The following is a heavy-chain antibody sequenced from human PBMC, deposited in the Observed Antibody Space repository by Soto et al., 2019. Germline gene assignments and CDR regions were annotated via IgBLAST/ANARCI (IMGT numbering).Heavy chain of an antibody. J-gene: IGHJ4*02. CDR3: ARSARRIAAAGIHFDY. V-gene: IGHV3-30-3*01. Sequence: LRLSCAASGFTFSSYAMHWVRQAPGKGLEWVAVISYDGSNKYYADSVKGRFTISRDNSKNTLYLQMNSLRAEDTAVYYCARSARRIAAAGIHFDYWGQGTLVTVSS. D-gene: IGHD6-13*01. CDR1: GFTFSSYA. CDR2: ISYDGSNK.